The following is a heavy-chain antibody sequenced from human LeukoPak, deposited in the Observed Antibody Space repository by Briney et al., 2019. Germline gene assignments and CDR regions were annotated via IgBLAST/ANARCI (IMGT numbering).Heavy chain of an antibody. Sequence: PGGALRLSCAASGFTFSTHSMNWVRRAPGKGLEWVSSISSSSSYIYHADSVKGRFTISRDNAKNSLYLQMNSLRAEDTAMYYCARSYYDSSGYSCPDYWGQGTLVTVSS. D-gene: IGHD3-22*01. CDR2: ISSSSSYI. V-gene: IGHV3-21*01. CDR1: GFTFSTHS. CDR3: ARSYYDSSGYSCPDY. J-gene: IGHJ4*02.